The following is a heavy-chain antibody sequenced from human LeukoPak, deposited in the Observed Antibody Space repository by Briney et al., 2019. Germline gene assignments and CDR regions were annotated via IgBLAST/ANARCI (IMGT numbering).Heavy chain of an antibody. CDR1: GFTFSRFW. CDR2: VKEDGSEK. D-gene: IGHD6-13*01. V-gene: IGHV3-7*04. CDR3: ARYGSIVAAGTCDY. Sequence: PGGSLRLSCAASGFTFSRFWMSWVRQAPGKGLEWVANVKEDGSEKYYVDSVKGRFTISRDNAKNSLYLQMNSLRAEDTAVYYCARYGSIVAAGTCDYWGQGTLVTVSS. J-gene: IGHJ4*02.